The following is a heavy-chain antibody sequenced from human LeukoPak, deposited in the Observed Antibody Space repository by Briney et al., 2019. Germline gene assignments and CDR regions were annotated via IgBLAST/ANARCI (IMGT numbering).Heavy chain of an antibody. D-gene: IGHD3-3*01. Sequence: GGSLRLSCAASGFTFSSYAMHWVRQAPGKGLEWVAVISYDGSNKYYADSVKGRFTISRDNSKNTLYLQMNSLRAEDTAVYYCARVRPNDFWSAMGYFDLWGRGTLVTVSS. CDR2: ISYDGSNK. CDR1: GFTFSSYA. V-gene: IGHV3-30-3*01. CDR3: ARVRPNDFWSAMGYFDL. J-gene: IGHJ2*01.